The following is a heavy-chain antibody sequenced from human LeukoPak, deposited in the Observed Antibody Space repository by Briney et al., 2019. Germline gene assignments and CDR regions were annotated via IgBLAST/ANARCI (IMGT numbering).Heavy chain of an antibody. CDR2: INHSGST. CDR3: ARGAIITIFGVVIIVGRSDAFDI. V-gene: IGHV4-34*01. J-gene: IGHJ3*02. Sequence: SETLSLTCAVYGGSFSGYYWSWIRQPPGKGLEWIGEINHSGSTNYNPSLKSRVTISVDTSKNQFSLKLSSVTAADTAVYYCARGAIITIFGVVIIVGRSDAFDIWGQGTMVTVSS. D-gene: IGHD3-3*01. CDR1: GGSFSGYY.